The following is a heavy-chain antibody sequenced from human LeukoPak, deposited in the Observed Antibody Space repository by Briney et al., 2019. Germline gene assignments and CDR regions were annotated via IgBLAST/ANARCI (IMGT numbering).Heavy chain of an antibody. D-gene: IGHD1-26*01. CDR1: GFTFSSYS. V-gene: IGHV3-21*01. Sequence: GGSLRLSCAASGFTFSSYSMNWVRQAPGKGLEWVSSISSSSSYIYYADSVKGRFTISRDNAKNSLYLQMNSLRAEDTAVYYWATDLVEPPRTYSFDYWGQGTLVTVSS. J-gene: IGHJ4*02. CDR3: ATDLVEPPRTYSFDY. CDR2: ISSSSSYI.